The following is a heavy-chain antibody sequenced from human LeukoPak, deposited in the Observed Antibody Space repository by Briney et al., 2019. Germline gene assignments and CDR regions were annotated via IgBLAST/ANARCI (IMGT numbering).Heavy chain of an antibody. CDR3: ARSFGSGSYYYFDY. D-gene: IGHD3-10*01. J-gene: IGHJ4*02. V-gene: IGHV4-4*07. CDR2: IYTSGST. Sequence: PSETLSLTCTVSGGSISSYYWSWIRQPAGKGLEWLGRIYTSGSTNYNPSLKSRVTMSVDTSNNQFSLKVSSVTAADTAVYYCARSFGSGSYYYFDYWGQGTLVTVSS. CDR1: GGSISSYY.